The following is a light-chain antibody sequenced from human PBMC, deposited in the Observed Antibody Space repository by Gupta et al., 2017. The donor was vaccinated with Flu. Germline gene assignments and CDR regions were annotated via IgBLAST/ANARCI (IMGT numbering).Light chain of an antibody. Sequence: SYELTQTPSVSVSPGQTARITCSGDALPKQFVYWYQQKPGQAPVLLIYKDSERPSGIPERFSGSTSGTTVTLTISGVQAEDEADYYCQSADSSGSYSVFGGGTKLTVL. CDR3: QSADSSGSYSV. CDR2: KDS. V-gene: IGLV3-25*02. J-gene: IGLJ3*02. CDR1: ALPKQF.